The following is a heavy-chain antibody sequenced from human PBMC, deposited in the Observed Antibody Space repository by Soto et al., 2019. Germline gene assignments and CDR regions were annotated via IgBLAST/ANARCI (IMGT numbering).Heavy chain of an antibody. CDR2: IYPGDSDT. D-gene: IGHD6-13*01. CDR3: ARMMAASGTAFDY. V-gene: IGHV5-51*01. Sequence: PGGSLKTSCQCPGYRFISSWIGWVRQRPRKGLEWMVIIYPGDSDTRYSPSFQGQVTISADKSTSTAYLQWSSLKASDTATYYCARMMAASGTAFDYWGQGALVTVSS. J-gene: IGHJ4*02. CDR1: GYRFISSW.